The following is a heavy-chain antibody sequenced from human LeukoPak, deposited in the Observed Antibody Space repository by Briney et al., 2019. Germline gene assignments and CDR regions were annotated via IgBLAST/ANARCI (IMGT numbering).Heavy chain of an antibody. Sequence: ASVKVSCKASGYTFTSYYMHWVRQATGQGLEWMGWMNPNSGNTGYAQKFQGRVTMTRNTSISTAYMELSSLRSEDTAVYYCARGRIAAAGGDYWGQGTLVTVSS. CDR2: MNPNSGNT. D-gene: IGHD6-13*01. J-gene: IGHJ4*02. CDR3: ARGRIAAAGGDY. CDR1: GYTFTSYY. V-gene: IGHV1-8*02.